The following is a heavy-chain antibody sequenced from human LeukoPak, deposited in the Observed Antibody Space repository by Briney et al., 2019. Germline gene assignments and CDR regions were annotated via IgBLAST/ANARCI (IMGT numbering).Heavy chain of an antibody. CDR3: ARAAEYGDFFDY. J-gene: IGHJ4*02. CDR1: GFTFSSYA. D-gene: IGHD4-17*01. Sequence: PGGSLRLSCAASGFTFSSYAMHWVRQAPGKGLEWVAVISYDGSNKYYADSVKGRFTISRDNSKNTLYLQMNSLRAEDTAVYYCARAAEYGDFFDYWGQGTLVTVSS. CDR2: ISYDGSNK. V-gene: IGHV3-30*04.